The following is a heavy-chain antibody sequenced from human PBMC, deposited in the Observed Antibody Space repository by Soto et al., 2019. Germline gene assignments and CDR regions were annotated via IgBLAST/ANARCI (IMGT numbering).Heavy chain of an antibody. CDR1: GFSLSTSGMC. J-gene: IGHJ4*02. Sequence: SGPTLVNPTQTLTLTCTFSGFSLSTSGMCVSWIRQPPGKALEWLARIDWDDDKYYSTSLKTRLTISKDTSKNQVVLTMTNMDPVDTATYYCARISGSSGLFDYSGQGTLVTVSS. V-gene: IGHV2-70*11. CDR2: IDWDDDK. CDR3: ARISGSSGLFDY. D-gene: IGHD1-26*01.